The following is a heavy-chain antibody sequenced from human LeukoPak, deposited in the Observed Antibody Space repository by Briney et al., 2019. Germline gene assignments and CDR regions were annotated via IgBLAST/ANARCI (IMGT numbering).Heavy chain of an antibody. CDR3: ASAYSSSWRSDY. Sequence: PGGSLRLSCAASGFTFSSYWMHWVRQAPGKGLVWVSRINSDGSSTSYADSVKGRFTISRDNAKNTLYLQMNSLRAEDTAVYYCASAYSSSWRSDYWGQGTLVTVSS. J-gene: IGHJ4*02. D-gene: IGHD6-13*01. CDR2: INSDGSST. CDR1: GFTFSSYW. V-gene: IGHV3-74*01.